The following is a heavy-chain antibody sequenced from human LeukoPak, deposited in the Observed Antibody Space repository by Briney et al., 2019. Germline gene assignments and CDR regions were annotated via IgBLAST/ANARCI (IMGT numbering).Heavy chain of an antibody. CDR2: ISAYNGNT. D-gene: IGHD4-11*01. Sequence: ASVKVSCKASGYTFTSYGISWVRQAPGQGLEWMGWISAYNGNTNYAQKLQGRVTMTTDTSTSTAYMELRSLRSDDTAVYYCAGAFRTVTKGGNWFDPWGQGTLVTVSS. CDR1: GYTFTSYG. CDR3: AGAFRTVTKGGNWFDP. J-gene: IGHJ5*02. V-gene: IGHV1-18*01.